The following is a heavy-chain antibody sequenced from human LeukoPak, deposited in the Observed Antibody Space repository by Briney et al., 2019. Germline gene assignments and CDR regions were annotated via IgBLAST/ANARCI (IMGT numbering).Heavy chain of an antibody. J-gene: IGHJ5*02. V-gene: IGHV4-59*01. CDR3: ARAGGPHPMVRGRTFDP. CDR1: GGSISSYY. CDR2: IYYSGST. D-gene: IGHD3-10*01. Sequence: SETLSLTCTVSGGSISSYYWSWIRQPPGKGLEWIGYIYYSGSTNYNPSLKSRVTISVDTSKNQFSLKLSSVTAADTAVYYCARAGGPHPMVRGRTFDPWGQGTLVTVSS.